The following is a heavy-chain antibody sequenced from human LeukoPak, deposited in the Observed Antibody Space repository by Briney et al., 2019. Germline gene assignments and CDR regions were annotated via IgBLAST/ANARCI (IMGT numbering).Heavy chain of an antibody. V-gene: IGHV4-59*01. Sequence: PSETLSLTCIVSGGSISNYYWSWIRQPPGKGLEWIGYIYYSGSTNYNPSLKSRVTISVDTSKNQFSLKLSSVTAADTAVYYCARGASSSWRYYYYMDVWGKETTVTISS. CDR1: GGSISNYY. D-gene: IGHD6-13*01. CDR3: ARGASSSWRYYYYMDV. J-gene: IGHJ6*03. CDR2: IYYSGST.